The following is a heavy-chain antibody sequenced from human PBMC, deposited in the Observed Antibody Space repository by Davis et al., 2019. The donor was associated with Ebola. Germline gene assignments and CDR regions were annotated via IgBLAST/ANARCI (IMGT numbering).Heavy chain of an antibody. J-gene: IGHJ6*02. V-gene: IGHV3-21*01. CDR3: ARDQGTVTTGHMYYYYYGMDV. Sequence: PGGSLRLSCAASGFTFSSYSMNWVRQAPGKGLEWVSSISSSSSYIYYADSVKGRFTISRDNAKNSLYLQMNSLRAEDTAVYYCARDQGTVTTGHMYYYYYGMDVWGQGTTVTVSS. CDR2: ISSSSSYI. CDR1: GFTFSSYS. D-gene: IGHD4-17*01.